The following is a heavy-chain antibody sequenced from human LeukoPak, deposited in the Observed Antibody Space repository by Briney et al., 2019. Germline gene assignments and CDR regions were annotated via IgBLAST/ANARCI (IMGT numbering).Heavy chain of an antibody. J-gene: IGHJ4*02. CDR3: AKGQVIPTAPVDY. CDR1: GFTFDDYA. D-gene: IGHD2-2*01. Sequence: PGGSLRLSCAVSGFTFDDYAMHWVRQVPGKGLEWVSGINWNSDSIGYADSVKGRFTTSRDNSKNSLYLQMNSLRTEDTALYYCAKGQVIPTAPVDYWGQGTLVTVSS. CDR2: INWNSDSI. V-gene: IGHV3-9*01.